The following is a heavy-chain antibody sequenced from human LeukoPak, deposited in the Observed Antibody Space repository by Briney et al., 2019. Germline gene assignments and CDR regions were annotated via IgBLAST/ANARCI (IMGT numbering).Heavy chain of an antibody. D-gene: IGHD3-22*01. CDR3: ARTYYYDSSGYYNWFDP. Sequence: ASVKVSCKASGYTFTSYDINWVRQATGQGLEWMGWMNPNSGNTGYAQKFQGRVTMTRNTSISTAYMELSSLRSEDTAMYYCARTYYYDSSGYYNWFDPWGQGTLVTVSS. CDR2: MNPNSGNT. V-gene: IGHV1-8*01. CDR1: GYTFTSYD. J-gene: IGHJ5*02.